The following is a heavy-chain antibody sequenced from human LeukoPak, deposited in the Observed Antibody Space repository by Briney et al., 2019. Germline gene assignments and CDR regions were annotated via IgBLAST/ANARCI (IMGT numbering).Heavy chain of an antibody. Sequence: GGSLRLSCAASGFTFSGYAMSWVRQAPGKGLEWVSAINGGGGGTYYTDSVKGRFTISRDNSKKILNLQMNSLRVDDTAVFYCVRQIPGSGQGFDSWGRGTLVTVSS. J-gene: IGHJ5*01. CDR1: GFTFSGYA. CDR3: VRQIPGSGQGFDS. CDR2: INGGGGGT. V-gene: IGHV3-23*01. D-gene: IGHD3-10*01.